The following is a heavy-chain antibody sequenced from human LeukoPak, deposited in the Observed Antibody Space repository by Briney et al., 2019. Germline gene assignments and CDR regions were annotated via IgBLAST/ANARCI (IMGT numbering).Heavy chain of an antibody. D-gene: IGHD2-2*01. CDR1: GFTFSSYA. Sequence: GGSLRLSCAASGFTFSSYAMTWVRHAPGKGLEWVSAISGGGGSTYHADSVKGRFTISRDNSKNTLYLQMNSLRAEDTAVYYCAREPGPFVVVPAAMSAFDIWGQGTMVTVSS. CDR3: AREPGPFVVVPAAMSAFDI. V-gene: IGHV3-23*01. CDR2: ISGGGGST. J-gene: IGHJ3*02.